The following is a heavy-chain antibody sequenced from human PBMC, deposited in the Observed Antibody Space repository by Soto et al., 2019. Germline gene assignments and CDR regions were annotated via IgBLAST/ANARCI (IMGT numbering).Heavy chain of an antibody. J-gene: IGHJ6*02. CDR3: AKDQVPQYYYYHGMDV. CDR1: GFTFSSYG. Sequence: GGSLRLSCAASGFTFSSYGMHWVRQAPGKGLEWVAVISYDGSNKYYADSVKGRFTISRDNSKNTLYLQMNSLRAEDTAVYYCAKDQVPQYYYYHGMDVWGQGTTVTVSS. CDR2: ISYDGSNK. V-gene: IGHV3-30*18.